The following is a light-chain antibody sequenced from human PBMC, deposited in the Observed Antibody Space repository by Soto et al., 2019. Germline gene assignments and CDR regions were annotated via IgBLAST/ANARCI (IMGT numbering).Light chain of an antibody. CDR1: SSDVGGYNY. V-gene: IGLV2-8*01. CDR3: SSYVGSNNFYV. Sequence: QSVLTQPPSASGSPGQSVAISCTGTSSDVGGYNYVSWCQQHPGKAPKLMIYEVSKRPSGVPDRFSGSKSGNTASLTVSRLQAEDEADYYCSSYVGSNNFYVFGTGTKLTVL. CDR2: EVS. J-gene: IGLJ1*01.